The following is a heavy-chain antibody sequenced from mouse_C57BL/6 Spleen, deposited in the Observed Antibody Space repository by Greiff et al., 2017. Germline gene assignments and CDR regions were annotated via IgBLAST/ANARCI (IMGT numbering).Heavy chain of an antibody. Sequence: QVQLQQSGAELVRPGTSVKMSCKASGYTFTNYWIGWAKQRPGHGLEWIGDIYPGGGYTNYTEKFKGKATLTADKSSSTAYMQFSSLTSEDSAIYYCARGGYSNYHYAMDYWGQGTSVTVSS. CDR2: IYPGGGYT. D-gene: IGHD2-5*01. J-gene: IGHJ4*01. CDR1: GYTFTNYW. V-gene: IGHV1-63*01. CDR3: ARGGYSNYHYAMDY.